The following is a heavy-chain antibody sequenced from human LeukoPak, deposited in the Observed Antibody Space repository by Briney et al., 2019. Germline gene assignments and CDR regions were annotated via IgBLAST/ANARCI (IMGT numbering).Heavy chain of an antibody. J-gene: IGHJ4*02. V-gene: IGHV3-23*01. CDR2: ISGSGGST. D-gene: IGHD4-11*01. CDR3: ATPAAGDYIEMKY. CDR1: GFTFSSYA. Sequence: GRSLRLSCAAPGFTFSSYAMSWVRQAPGKGLEWVSAISGSGGSTYYADSVKGRFTISRDNSKNTLYLQMNSLRAEDTAVYYCATPAAGDYIEMKYWGQGTLVTVSS.